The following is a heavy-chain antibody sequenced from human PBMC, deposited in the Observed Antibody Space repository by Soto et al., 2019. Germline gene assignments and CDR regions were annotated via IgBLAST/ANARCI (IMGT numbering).Heavy chain of an antibody. D-gene: IGHD2-8*02. Sequence: PGESLKISCQGSGYAFSSYWIAWVRQMPGKGLEWMGIIYPGDSDTRYSPSFQGQVTISVDKSVTTAYLQWSSLKASDTAMYYCARGYCAATICDTWFDPWGQGTLVTVSS. CDR2: IYPGDSDT. CDR3: ARGYCAATICDTWFDP. V-gene: IGHV5-51*01. CDR1: GYAFSSYW. J-gene: IGHJ5*02.